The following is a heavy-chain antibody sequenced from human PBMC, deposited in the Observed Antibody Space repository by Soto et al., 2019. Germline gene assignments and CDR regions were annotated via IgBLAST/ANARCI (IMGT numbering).Heavy chain of an antibody. D-gene: IGHD6-13*01. CDR1: GGSISSGGYY. V-gene: IGHV4-31*03. CDR3: ARVFSDSSSFFVP. CDR2: IYYSGSA. Sequence: PSETLSLTCTVSGGSISSGGYYWSWILQHPEKGLEWIGYIYYSGSAYYNPSLKSRVTISVDTSKNQFSLKLSSVTAADTAVYYCARVFSDSSSFFVPWGQGTLVTVSS. J-gene: IGHJ5*02.